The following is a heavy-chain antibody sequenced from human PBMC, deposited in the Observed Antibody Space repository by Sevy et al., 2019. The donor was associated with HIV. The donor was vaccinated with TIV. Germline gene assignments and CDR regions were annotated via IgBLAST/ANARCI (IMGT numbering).Heavy chain of an antibody. CDR2: IYYTGST. V-gene: IGHV4-59*01. J-gene: IGHJ5*02. D-gene: IGHD5-12*01. CDR3: ARAPPVRSGDDYINWFDP. Sequence: SETLSLTCTVSGGSISAYYWSWIRQPPGKPLEYIGYIYYTGSTNYNPSLKSRVTISVDTSKNQFSLKLNSVTAAETAVYFCARAPPVRSGDDYINWFDPWGQGTLVTVSS. CDR1: GGSISAYY.